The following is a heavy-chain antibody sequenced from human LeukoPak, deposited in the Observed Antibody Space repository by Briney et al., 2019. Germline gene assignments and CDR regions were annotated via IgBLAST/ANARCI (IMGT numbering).Heavy chain of an antibody. CDR3: AKDRGDYTNWFDP. CDR1: GFTFSSFG. D-gene: IGHD4-17*01. CDR2: IRYDGSNK. Sequence: GGSLRLSCAASGFTFSSFGMHWVRQAPGKGLEWVAFIRYDGSNKYYADSVKGRFTISRDNSKNTLYLQMNRPRAEDTAIYYCAKDRGDYTNWFDPWGQGTLVTVSS. J-gene: IGHJ5*02. V-gene: IGHV3-30*02.